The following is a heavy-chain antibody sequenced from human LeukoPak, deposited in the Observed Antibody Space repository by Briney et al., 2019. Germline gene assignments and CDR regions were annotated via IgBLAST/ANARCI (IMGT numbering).Heavy chain of an antibody. CDR3: ARVIATAASFYYYYMDV. V-gene: IGHV3-23*01. Sequence: GGSLRLSCAASGFTFSSYATTWVRQAPGKGLEWVSVISGNGGSTYYADSVKGRFTISRDNSKNTLYLQMNSLRAEDTAVYYCARVIATAASFYYYYMDVWGKGTTVTVSS. D-gene: IGHD6-13*01. CDR1: GFTFSSYA. CDR2: ISGNGGST. J-gene: IGHJ6*03.